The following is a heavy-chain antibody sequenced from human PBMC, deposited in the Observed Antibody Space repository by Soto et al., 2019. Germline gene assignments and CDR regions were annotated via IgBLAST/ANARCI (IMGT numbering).Heavy chain of an antibody. D-gene: IGHD5-18*01. CDR1: GYTFTGYY. V-gene: IGHV1-2*02. CDR2: INPNSGGT. Sequence: QVQLVQSGAEVKKPGASVKVSCKASGYTFTGYYMHWVRQAPGQGLEWLGWINPNSGGTNYAQNFQVRGTMNRDTSISTAYMELSRLRSDDTAVYYCARDLGYSYGYGYGMDVWGQGPTVTVSS. CDR3: ARDLGYSYGYGYGMDV. J-gene: IGHJ6*02.